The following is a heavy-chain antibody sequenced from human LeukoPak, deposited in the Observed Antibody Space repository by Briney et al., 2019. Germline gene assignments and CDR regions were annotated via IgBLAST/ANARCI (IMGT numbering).Heavy chain of an antibody. Sequence: ASVKVSFKSSVYTFTGYYMHWMRQAPGPGLEWMGWINPNSGGTNYAQKFQGRVTMTRDTSISTAYMELSRLRSDDTAVYYCARDPGEWLDYYYYYMDVWGKGTTVTVSS. CDR1: VYTFTGYY. V-gene: IGHV1-2*02. D-gene: IGHD3-3*01. CDR2: INPNSGGT. J-gene: IGHJ6*03. CDR3: ARDPGEWLDYYYYYMDV.